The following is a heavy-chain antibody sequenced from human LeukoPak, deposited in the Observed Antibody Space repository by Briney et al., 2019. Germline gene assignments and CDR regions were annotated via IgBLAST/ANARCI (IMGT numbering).Heavy chain of an antibody. Sequence: SETLSLTCTVSGGSISSYYWSWIRQPPGKGLEWIGYIYYSGSTNYNPSLKSRVTISVDTSKNQFSLKLSSVTAADTAVYYCAHIVGANLLHFQHWGQGTLVTVSS. V-gene: IGHV4-59*01. CDR2: IYYSGST. D-gene: IGHD1-26*01. CDR3: AHIVGANLLHFQH. J-gene: IGHJ1*01. CDR1: GGSISSYY.